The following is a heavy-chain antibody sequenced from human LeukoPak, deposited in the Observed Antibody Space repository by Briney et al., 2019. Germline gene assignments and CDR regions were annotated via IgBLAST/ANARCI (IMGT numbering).Heavy chain of an antibody. CDR3: ARHVRTRPSTFFDY. CDR2: IYYSGST. Sequence: SETLSLTCTVSGGSMTHFYWTWIRQFPGRGLEWIGYIYYSGSTNYNPSLKSRVTISVDTSKNQFSLKPSSVTAADTAVYYCARHVRTRPSTFFDYWGQGTLVTVSS. V-gene: IGHV4-59*08. D-gene: IGHD2-8*01. J-gene: IGHJ4*02. CDR1: GGSMTHFY.